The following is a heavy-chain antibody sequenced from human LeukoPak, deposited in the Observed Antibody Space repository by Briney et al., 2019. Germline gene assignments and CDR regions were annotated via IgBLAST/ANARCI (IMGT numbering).Heavy chain of an antibody. CDR1: GGSISSSSYY. V-gene: IGHV4-61*05. D-gene: IGHD1-26*01. J-gene: IGHJ5*02. Sequence: PSETLSLTCTVSGGSISSSSYYWGWIRQPPGKGLEWIGYIYFSGSTNYNPSLKSRVTISVDTSKNQFSLKLTSVTAADTAVYYCARGGATIDPWGQGTLVTVSS. CDR2: IYFSGST. CDR3: ARGGATIDP.